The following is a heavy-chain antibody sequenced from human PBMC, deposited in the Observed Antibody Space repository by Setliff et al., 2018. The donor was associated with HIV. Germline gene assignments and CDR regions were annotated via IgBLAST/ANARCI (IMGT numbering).Heavy chain of an antibody. CDR3: ARDRENSSWYYYYYYGMDV. CDR1: GGSINSGSYY. CDR2: IYTSGST. Sequence: SETLSLTCTVSGGSINSGSYYWSWIRQPAGKGLEWIGRIYTSGSTNYNPSLKSRVTISVDTSKNQFSLKLSSVTAADTAVYYCARDRENSSWYYYYYYGMDVWGQGTTVTVSS. V-gene: IGHV4-61*02. J-gene: IGHJ6*02. D-gene: IGHD6-13*01.